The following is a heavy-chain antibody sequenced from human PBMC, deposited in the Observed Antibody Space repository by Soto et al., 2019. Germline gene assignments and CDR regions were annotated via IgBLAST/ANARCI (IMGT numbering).Heavy chain of an antibody. D-gene: IGHD3-10*01. Sequence: QVQLQESGPGLVKPSETLSLPCTVSGGSISSYYWSWIRQPPGKGLEMIGYVYYSGSTNSNPSLKNPATISVYTARNQFSLELSSVTAADTAVYYCARHGGITMVRGVNFDYWGQGTLVTVSS. CDR3: ARHGGITMVRGVNFDY. V-gene: IGHV4-59*08. CDR2: VYYSGST. CDR1: GGSISSYY. J-gene: IGHJ4*02.